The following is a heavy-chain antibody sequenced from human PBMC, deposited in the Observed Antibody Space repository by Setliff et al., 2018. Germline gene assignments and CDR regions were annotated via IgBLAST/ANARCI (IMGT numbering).Heavy chain of an antibody. J-gene: IGHJ5*02. CDR2: INHSGST. V-gene: IGHV4-34*01. CDR3: ARGGPTLTISRVLVVSSFDP. Sequence: SETLSLTCAVYGGPFSGYYWSWIRQPPGKGLEWIGEINHSGSTNYNPSLKSRVTISVDTSKNQFSLKLSSVTAADTATYYCARGGPTLTISRVLVVSSFDPWGQGSRVTVSS. D-gene: IGHD3-3*01. CDR1: GGPFSGYY.